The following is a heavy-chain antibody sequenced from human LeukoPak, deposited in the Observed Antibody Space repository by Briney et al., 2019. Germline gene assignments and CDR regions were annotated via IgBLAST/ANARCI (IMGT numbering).Heavy chain of an antibody. V-gene: IGHV1-2*02. CDR1: GYTFSDYY. J-gene: IGHJ2*01. CDR2: VNLDSGVT. CDR3: AREPIRVFDYFDL. Sequence: ASVKVSCKASGYTFSDYYMHWVRQAPGQGLEWVGCVNLDSGVTDYAQKFQGRITMTRDTSISTAYMDLSSLKSDDTGIYFCAREPIRVFDYFDLWGRGTLVTVSS. D-gene: IGHD3-9*01.